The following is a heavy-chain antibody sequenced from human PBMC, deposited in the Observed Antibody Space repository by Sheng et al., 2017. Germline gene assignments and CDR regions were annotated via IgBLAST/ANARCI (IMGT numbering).Heavy chain of an antibody. CDR3: ARGPGVPRITILVVVKKGWFDP. D-gene: IGHD3-3*01. V-gene: IGHV4-34*01. CDR2: INHSGST. J-gene: IGHJ5*02. CDR1: GGSFSGYY. Sequence: QVQLQQWGAGLLKPSETLSLTCAVYGGSFSGYYWSWIRQPPGKGLEWIGEINHSGSTNYNPSLKSRVTISVDTSKNQFSLKLSSVTAADTAVYYCARGPGVPRITILVVVKKGWFDPWGQGTLVTVSS.